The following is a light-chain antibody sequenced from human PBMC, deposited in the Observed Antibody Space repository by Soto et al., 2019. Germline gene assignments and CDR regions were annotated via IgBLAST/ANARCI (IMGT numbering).Light chain of an antibody. V-gene: IGKV1-6*01. Sequence: IKMNKSPSSLSANVGDRVTITCRASQVIRSDLGWFQQKPGKAPRLLISAASILQSGVPSRFSGSGSGTDFTLTISSLQPEDVASYYCLQDYTYPWTFGQ. CDR1: QVIRSD. CDR3: LQDYTYPWT. J-gene: IGKJ1*01. CDR2: AAS.